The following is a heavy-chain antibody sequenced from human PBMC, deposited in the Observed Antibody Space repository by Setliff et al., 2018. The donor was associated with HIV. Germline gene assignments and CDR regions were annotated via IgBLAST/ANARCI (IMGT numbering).Heavy chain of an antibody. CDR2: FDPQHGET. CDR3: ATFYDSGTLTSFDY. J-gene: IGHJ4*02. V-gene: IGHV1-24*01. Sequence: ASVKVSCKVSGYTLSELSIHWVRQAPGKGLEWMGGFDPQHGETIYAQKFQDRVTMTEKTSTDTAYMELSSLRSDDTAVYYCATFYDSGTLTSFDYWGQGTLVTV. D-gene: IGHD3-10*01. CDR1: GYTLSELS.